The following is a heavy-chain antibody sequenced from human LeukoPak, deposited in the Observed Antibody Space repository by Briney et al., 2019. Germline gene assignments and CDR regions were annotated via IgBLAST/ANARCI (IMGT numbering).Heavy chain of an antibody. CDR1: GGTFSSYA. CDR3: AREPPAWSYSSSWSNWFDP. D-gene: IGHD6-13*01. Sequence: ASVKVSCKASGGTFSSYAISWVRQAPGQGLEWMGGIIPTFGTANYAQKFQGRVTITADESTSTAYMELSSLRSEDTAVYYCAREPPAWSYSSSWSNWFDPWGQGTLVTVSS. V-gene: IGHV1-69*13. CDR2: IIPTFGTA. J-gene: IGHJ5*02.